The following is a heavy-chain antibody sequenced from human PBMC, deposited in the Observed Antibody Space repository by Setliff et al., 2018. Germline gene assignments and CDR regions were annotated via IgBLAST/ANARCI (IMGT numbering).Heavy chain of an antibody. CDR1: GYTFANYG. Sequence: ASVKVSCKASGYTFANYGITWVRQAPGQGLEWMGWMNPNSGKTGYAQKFQGRVIMTRNTSISTAYLELNTLRSDDTAVYYCARERYFDYWGQGTLVTVSS. V-gene: IGHV1-8*02. J-gene: IGHJ4*02. CDR3: ARERYFDY. CDR2: MNPNSGKT.